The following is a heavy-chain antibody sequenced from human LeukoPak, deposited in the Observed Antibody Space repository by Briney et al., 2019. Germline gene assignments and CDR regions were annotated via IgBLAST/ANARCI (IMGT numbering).Heavy chain of an antibody. CDR2: ISGSRSYT. D-gene: IGHD6-13*01. CDR1: GFTFSSYA. J-gene: IGHJ2*01. V-gene: IGHV3-23*01. Sequence: GGSLRLSCAASGFTFSSYAMSWVRQAPGKGLEWVSAISGSRSYTYYADSVKGRFTISRDNSKNTLYLQMNSLRAGDTAVYYCARAAYSSTWYSRYFDLWGRGTLVTVSS. CDR3: ARAAYSSTWYSRYFDL.